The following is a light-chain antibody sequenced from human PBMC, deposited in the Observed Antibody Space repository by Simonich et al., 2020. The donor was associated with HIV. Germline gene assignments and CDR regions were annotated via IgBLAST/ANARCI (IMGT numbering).Light chain of an antibody. Sequence: DIVMTQSPLSLPVTPGEPASLSCKSSQSLLPIHAYNYLDWYLQKPGQSPQLLIYLGSNRASGVPDRFSGSGSGTDFTLKITRVEAEDVGVYYCMQALQTPWTFGQGTKVEIK. CDR3: MQALQTPWT. V-gene: IGKV2-28*01. CDR1: QSLLPIHAYNY. J-gene: IGKJ1*01. CDR2: LGS.